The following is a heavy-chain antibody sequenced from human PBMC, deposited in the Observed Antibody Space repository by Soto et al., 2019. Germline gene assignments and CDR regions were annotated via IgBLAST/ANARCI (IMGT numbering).Heavy chain of an antibody. D-gene: IGHD2-8*01. CDR1: GFTFSDYY. Sequence: QVQLVESGGGLVKPGGSLRLSCAASGFTFSDYYMSWIRHAPGKGLEWVSYISSRSSTIFYADSVKGRFTISRDNVKNSLYLQMNSLRAEVTAVYYCASGTNGAFVVYWGQGILVTVSS. V-gene: IGHV3-11*01. CDR2: ISSRSSTI. CDR3: ASGTNGAFVVY. J-gene: IGHJ4*02.